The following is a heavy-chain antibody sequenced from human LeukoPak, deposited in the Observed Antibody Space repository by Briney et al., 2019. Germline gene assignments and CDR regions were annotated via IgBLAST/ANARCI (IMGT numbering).Heavy chain of an antibody. CDR1: GFTVRSNY. Sequence: GGSLRLSCAASGFTVRSNYMTLVRQAPGKGLEWVSVIYSGDTTYYADSVKGRFTISRDNSKNTLHLQMNSLRAEDTAVYYCARGRSLGYFDNWGQGTLVTVSS. V-gene: IGHV3-53*01. J-gene: IGHJ4*02. CDR3: ARGRSLGYFDN. D-gene: IGHD6-13*01. CDR2: IYSGDTT.